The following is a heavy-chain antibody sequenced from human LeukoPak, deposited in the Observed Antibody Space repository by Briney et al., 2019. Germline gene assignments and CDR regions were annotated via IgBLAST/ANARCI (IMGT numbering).Heavy chain of an antibody. CDR3: ARGMIVVVMHRYYYGMDV. CDR2: INPSGGST. V-gene: IGHV1-46*01. Sequence: ASVKVSCKASGYTFTSYYMHWVRQAPGQGLEWMGIINPSGGSTSYAQKFQGRVTTTRDTSTSTVYMELSSRRSEDTAVYYCARGMIVVVMHRYYYGMDVWGQGTTVTVSS. J-gene: IGHJ6*02. D-gene: IGHD3-22*01. CDR1: GYTFTSYY.